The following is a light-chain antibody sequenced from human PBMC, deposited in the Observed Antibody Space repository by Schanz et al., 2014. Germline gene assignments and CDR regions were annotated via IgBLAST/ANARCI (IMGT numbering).Light chain of an antibody. Sequence: QSALTQPPSASGSPGQSVTISCTGTSSDVGGSNSVSWYQQLPGKAPKLVISEVSKRPSGVPDRFSGSKSGTSASLAISGLQSEDEADYYCAAWDDSLNGQVFGGGTKVTVL. J-gene: IGLJ3*02. V-gene: IGLV2-8*01. CDR1: SSDVGGSNS. CDR3: AAWDDSLNGQV. CDR2: EVS.